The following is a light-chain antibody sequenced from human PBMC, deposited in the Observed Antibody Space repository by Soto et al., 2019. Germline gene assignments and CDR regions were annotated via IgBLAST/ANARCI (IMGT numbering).Light chain of an antibody. CDR2: AAS. CDR3: QQDYSTLAT. J-gene: IGKJ5*01. V-gene: IGKV1-39*01. CDR1: ESISRH. Sequence: DIHMAQSPSSLSASVGYRVTITCRASESISRHLNWYQQKPGRAPDLLIYAASTLQNGVPSRFTGSGSGTEFTLTITGLQLEDFATYYCQQDYSTLATFGQGTRLEIK.